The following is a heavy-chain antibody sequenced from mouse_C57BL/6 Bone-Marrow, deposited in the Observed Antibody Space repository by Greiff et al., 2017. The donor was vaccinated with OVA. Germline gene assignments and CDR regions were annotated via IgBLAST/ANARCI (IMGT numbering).Heavy chain of an antibody. D-gene: IGHD2-4*01. CDR2: INPDSSTI. V-gene: IGHV4-1*01. CDR1: AVDFSRYW. Sequence: SAAAVDFSRYWMSWVRRAPGKGLEWIGEINPDSSTINYAPSLKDKFIISRDNAKNTLYLQMSKVRSEDTALYYCARSDYDYFDYWGQGTTLTVSS. CDR3: ARSDYDYFDY. J-gene: IGHJ2*01.